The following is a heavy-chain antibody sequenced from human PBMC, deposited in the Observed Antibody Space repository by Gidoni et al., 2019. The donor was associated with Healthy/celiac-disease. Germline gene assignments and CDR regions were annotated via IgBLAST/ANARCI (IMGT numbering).Heavy chain of an antibody. Sequence: QVQLVESGGGVVQPGRSLRLPCAASGFPFSSYGMHWVRQAPGKGLEWVAVISYDGSNKYYADSVKGRFTISRDNSKNTLYLQMNSLRAEDTAVYYCAKGRVGATTVTAFDIWGQGTMVTVSS. D-gene: IGHD1-26*01. CDR3: AKGRVGATTVTAFDI. CDR2: ISYDGSNK. J-gene: IGHJ3*02. V-gene: IGHV3-30*18. CDR1: GFPFSSYG.